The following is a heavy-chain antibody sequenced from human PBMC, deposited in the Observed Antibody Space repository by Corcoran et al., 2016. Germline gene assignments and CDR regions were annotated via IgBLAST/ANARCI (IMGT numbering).Heavy chain of an antibody. Sequence: QVQLVQSGAEVKKPGASVKVSCKASGYTFTSYDINWVRQATGQGLEWMGWMNPNSGNTGYAQKFQGRVTMTRNTSISTAYMEMSSLRSEDTAVYYGARVRCGNCYVRPPSCWGEPGGQGTLVTVSP. CDR2: MNPNSGNT. J-gene: IGHJ5*02. D-gene: IGHD1-7*01. CDR1: GYTFTSYD. CDR3: ARVRCGNCYVRPPSCWGEP. V-gene: IGHV1-8*01.